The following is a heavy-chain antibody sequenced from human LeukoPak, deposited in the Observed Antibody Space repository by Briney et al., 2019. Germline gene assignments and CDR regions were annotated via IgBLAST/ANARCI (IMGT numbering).Heavy chain of an antibody. Sequence: ASVKVSCKASGYTFTGYYMNWVRQAPGQGLEWMGWINPNSGGTNYAQKFQGRVTMTRDTSISTAYMELSRLRSDDTAVYYCARGNSGYYYDLDYWGQGTLVTVSS. CDR2: INPNSGGT. D-gene: IGHD3-22*01. J-gene: IGHJ4*02. V-gene: IGHV1-2*02. CDR3: ARGNSGYYYDLDY. CDR1: GYTFTGYY.